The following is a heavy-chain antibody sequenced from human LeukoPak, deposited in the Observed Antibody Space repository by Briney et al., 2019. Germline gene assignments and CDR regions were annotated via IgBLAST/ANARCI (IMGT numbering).Heavy chain of an antibody. J-gene: IGHJ4*02. V-gene: IGHV4-34*01. CDR1: GDSTSGYY. D-gene: IGHD3-10*01. CDR2: INHSGST. CDR3: ARAYYYGSGSYYVTSYYFDY. Sequence: SETLSLTCTVPGDSTSGYYWSWIRQPAGKGLEWIGEINHSGSTNYNPSLKSRVTISVDTSKNQFSLKLSSVTAADTAVYYCARAYYYGSGSYYVTSYYFDYWGQGTLVTVSS.